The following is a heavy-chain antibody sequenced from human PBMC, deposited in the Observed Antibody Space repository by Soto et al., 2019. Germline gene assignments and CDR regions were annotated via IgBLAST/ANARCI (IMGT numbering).Heavy chain of an antibody. D-gene: IGHD2-2*02. V-gene: IGHV3-66*01. CDR2: IYSGSST. J-gene: IGHJ6*02. CDR3: ARDRNTLYGMDV. Sequence: PGGSLRLSCAASGFTVSSNYMSWVRQAPGKGLEWASFIYSGSSTYYADSVKGRFTISRDNSKNTLYLQMNSLRAEGTAVYYCARDRNTLYGMDVWGQGTTVTVSS. CDR1: GFTVSSNY.